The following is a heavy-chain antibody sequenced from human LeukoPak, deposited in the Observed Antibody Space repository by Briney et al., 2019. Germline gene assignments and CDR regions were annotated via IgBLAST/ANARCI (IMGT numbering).Heavy chain of an antibody. CDR1: GGSISNSYYY. J-gene: IGHJ4*02. V-gene: IGHV4-39*01. CDR2: IYYSGTT. D-gene: IGHD6-13*01. CDR3: ARETQGSSSRY. Sequence: SETLSLTCTVSGGSISNSYYYWGWPRQPPGEALEWIGSIYYSGTTYYKPSLKSRVTISVDTSKNQFSLRLSSVTAADTAVYYCARETQGSSSRYWGRGTLVIVSS.